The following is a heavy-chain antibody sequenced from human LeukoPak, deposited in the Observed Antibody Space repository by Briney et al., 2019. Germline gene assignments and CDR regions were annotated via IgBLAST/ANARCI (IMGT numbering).Heavy chain of an antibody. CDR3: ARHQGRQLADY. Sequence: PSETLSLTCTVSGGSISSSSYYWGWIRQPPGKGLARIGHIYYSGSTYYNPYLKSRVTISVDTSKNQFSLKLSSVTAADTAVYYCARHQGRQLADYWCQGTLVTVSS. J-gene: IGHJ4*02. V-gene: IGHV4-39*01. D-gene: IGHD6-13*01. CDR1: GGSISSSSYY. CDR2: IYYSGST.